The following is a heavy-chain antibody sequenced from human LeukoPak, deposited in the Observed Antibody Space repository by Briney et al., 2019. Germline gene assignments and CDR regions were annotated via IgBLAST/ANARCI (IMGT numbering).Heavy chain of an antibody. D-gene: IGHD2-21*02. V-gene: IGHV1-2*02. CDR2: INPNSGGT. Sequence: PGASVKVSCKASGYTFTGYYMHWVRQAPGQGLEWMGWINPNSGGTNYAQKFQGRVTMTRDTSISTAYMELSRLRSDDTAVYYCARADVVVTAPLDYWGQGTLVTVSS. CDR3: ARADVVVTAPLDY. CDR1: GYTFTGYY. J-gene: IGHJ4*02.